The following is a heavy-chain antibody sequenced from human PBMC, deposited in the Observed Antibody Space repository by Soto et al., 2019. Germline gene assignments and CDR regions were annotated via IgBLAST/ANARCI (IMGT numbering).Heavy chain of an antibody. Sequence: ASVKVSCKASGYTFTSYGISWVRQAPGQGLEWMGWISAYNGNTNYAQKLQGRVTMTTDTSTSTAYMELRSLRSDDTAVYYCARDLGYYYDSSGYYKPYGMDVWGQGTTVTVSS. J-gene: IGHJ6*02. CDR2: ISAYNGNT. CDR1: GYTFTSYG. CDR3: ARDLGYYYDSSGYYKPYGMDV. V-gene: IGHV1-18*01. D-gene: IGHD3-22*01.